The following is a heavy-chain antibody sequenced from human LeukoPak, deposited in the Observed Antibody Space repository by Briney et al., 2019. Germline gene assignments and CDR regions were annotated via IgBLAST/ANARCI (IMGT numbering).Heavy chain of an antibody. V-gene: IGHV4-59*08. Sequence: SETLSLTCTVSGGSISSYYWSWIRQPPGKGLEWIGYIYYSGSTNYNPSLKSRVTISVDTSKNQFSLKLSSVTAADTAVYYCARLVSSYQSNWFDPWGQGTLVTVSS. CDR3: ARLVSSYQSNWFDP. D-gene: IGHD6-13*01. CDR1: GGSISSYY. J-gene: IGHJ5*02. CDR2: IYYSGST.